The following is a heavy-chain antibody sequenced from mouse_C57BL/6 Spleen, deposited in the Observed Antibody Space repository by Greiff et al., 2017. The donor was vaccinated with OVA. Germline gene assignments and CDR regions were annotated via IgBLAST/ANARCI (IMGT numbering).Heavy chain of an antibody. D-gene: IGHD2-1*01. CDR2: IDPSDSYT. CDR3: ARRVIYWYFDV. Sequence: QVQLQQPGAELVMPGASVKLSCKASGYTFTSYWMHWVKQRPGQGLEWIGEIDPSDSYTNYNQKFKGKSTLTVDKSSSTAYMQRSSLTSEDSAVYYCARRVIYWYFDVWGTGTTVTVSS. V-gene: IGHV1-69*01. J-gene: IGHJ1*03. CDR1: GYTFTSYW.